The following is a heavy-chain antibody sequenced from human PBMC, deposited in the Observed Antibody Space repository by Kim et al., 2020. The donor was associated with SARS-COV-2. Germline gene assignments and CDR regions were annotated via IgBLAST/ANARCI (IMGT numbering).Heavy chain of an antibody. CDR3: AGGGTSYFYGMGV. V-gene: IGHV3-66*01. CDR2: IYSGGGT. Sequence: GGSLRLSCATSGFTVSRNYMSWVRQAPGKGLDWVAVIYSGGGTYYADSVKDRFTISRDIFKNTLYLQMNSLRGDDTAVYYCAGGGTSYFYGMGVWGQGT. CDR1: GFTVSRNY. J-gene: IGHJ6*02. D-gene: IGHD3-16*01.